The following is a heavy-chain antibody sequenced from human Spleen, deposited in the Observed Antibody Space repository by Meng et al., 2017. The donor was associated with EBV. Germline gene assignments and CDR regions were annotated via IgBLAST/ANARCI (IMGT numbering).Heavy chain of an antibody. CDR1: GGSSSGYY. V-gene: IGHV4-34*01. Sequence: QVQVKSWGAVLLKTSETLSLTCAVYGGSSSGYYWSWIRQPPGKGLEWIGEINESGITNYNPSLKSRVTLSIDTSERHFSLNLSSVTAADTAVYHCARQSTYRLLDPWGQGTLVTVSS. D-gene: IGHD3-16*02. CDR2: INESGIT. CDR3: ARQSTYRLLDP. J-gene: IGHJ5*02.